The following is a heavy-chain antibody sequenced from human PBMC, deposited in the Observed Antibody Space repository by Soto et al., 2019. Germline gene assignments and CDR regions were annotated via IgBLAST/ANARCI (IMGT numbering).Heavy chain of an antibody. CDR1: GFTFSSYG. V-gene: IGHV3-30*18. Sequence: QVQLVESGGGVVQPGRSLRLSCAASGFTFSSYGMHWVRQAPGKGLEWVAVISYDGSNKYYADSVKGRFTISRDNSKNTLYLQMNSLRAEDTAVYYCANERSFIFDYWGQGTLVTVSS. J-gene: IGHJ4*02. CDR2: ISYDGSNK. CDR3: ANERSFIFDY.